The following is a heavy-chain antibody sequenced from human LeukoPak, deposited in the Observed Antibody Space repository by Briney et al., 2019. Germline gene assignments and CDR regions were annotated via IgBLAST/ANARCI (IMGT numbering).Heavy chain of an antibody. CDR2: INYSGST. D-gene: IGHD2-2*02. Sequence: PSQTLSLTCTVSGGSISSANYYWSWIRQPPGKGLEWIGYINYSGSTYYNPSLKSRVTISVDKSKNQFSLKLSSVTAADTAVYYCASGPYPESWFDPWGQGTLVTVSS. CDR1: GGSISSANYY. V-gene: IGHV4-30-4*01. J-gene: IGHJ5*02. CDR3: ASGPYPESWFDP.